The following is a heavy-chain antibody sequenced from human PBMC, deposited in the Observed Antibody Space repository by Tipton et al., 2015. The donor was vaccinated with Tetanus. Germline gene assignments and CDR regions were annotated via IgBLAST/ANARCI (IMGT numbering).Heavy chain of an antibody. J-gene: IGHJ4*02. CDR1: GYTFTGNY. V-gene: IGHV1-2*02. CDR3: SRATANSAFDF. D-gene: IGHD2-21*02. CDR2: INPNSGGT. Sequence: QSGAEVKKPGASVKVYYTASGYTFTGNYIHWVRQVPGQRLEWMAWINPNSGGTDFARKFQGRVTVTRDTSISTAYMELSGLRSDYTAVYFCSRATANSAFDFWGQGTRVIVSS.